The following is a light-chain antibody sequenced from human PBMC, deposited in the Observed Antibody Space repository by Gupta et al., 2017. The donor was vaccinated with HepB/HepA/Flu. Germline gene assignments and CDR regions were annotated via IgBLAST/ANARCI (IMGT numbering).Light chain of an antibody. CDR2: WAS. J-gene: IGKJ4*01. CDR1: QSVLFSSNNKNY. Sequence: DIVMTHSPDCLAVSLRARATINCKSSQSVLFSSNNKNYLAWYQQKPGQPPKLLIYWASTRESGVPDRFSGSGSGTDFTLTISSLQAEDVAVYYCQQYYSTPLTFGGGTKVEIK. CDR3: QQYYSTPLT. V-gene: IGKV4-1*01.